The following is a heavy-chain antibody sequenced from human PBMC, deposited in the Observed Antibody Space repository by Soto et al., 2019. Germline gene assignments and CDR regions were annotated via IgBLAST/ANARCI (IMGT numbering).Heavy chain of an antibody. D-gene: IGHD3-10*01. CDR2: INHSGST. Sequence: QVQLQQWGAGLLKPSETLSLTCAVYGGSFSGYYWSWIRQPPGKGLEWIGEINHSGSTNYNPSLKSRVTRSVDTSKNQFSLKLSSVTAADTAVYYCARERYYYGSHYYGMDVWGQGTTVTVSS. J-gene: IGHJ6*02. CDR1: GGSFSGYY. V-gene: IGHV4-34*01. CDR3: ARERYYYGSHYYGMDV.